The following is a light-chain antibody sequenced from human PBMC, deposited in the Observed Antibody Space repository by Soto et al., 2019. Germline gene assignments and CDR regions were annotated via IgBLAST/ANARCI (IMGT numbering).Light chain of an antibody. Sequence: DIRVTKARSFMFAKVGDRVAITCRASQGIGTDLGWYRQKPGRAPKRLIYSASGLETGVPSRFSGTGSGTEFTLTISSLQPEDLATYYCQQHASYPRDFGQGTKVDI. CDR3: QQHASYPRD. CDR2: SAS. CDR1: QGIGTD. V-gene: IGKV1-17*01. J-gene: IGKJ1*01.